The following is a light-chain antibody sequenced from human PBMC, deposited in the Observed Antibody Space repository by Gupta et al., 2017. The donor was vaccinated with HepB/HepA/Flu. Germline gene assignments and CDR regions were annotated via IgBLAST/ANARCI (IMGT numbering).Light chain of an antibody. CDR1: DSV. Sequence: QSALTQPPSASGSPGQPVTISCTGTDSVSWYQQHPGKAPNLLIYDVTQRPSRVPDRFSGSKSGNTASLTVSGLQAEDEADYYCFSYAGNNNWVFGTGTKVTV. CDR3: FSYAGNNNWV. V-gene: IGLV2-8*01. CDR2: DVT. J-gene: IGLJ1*01.